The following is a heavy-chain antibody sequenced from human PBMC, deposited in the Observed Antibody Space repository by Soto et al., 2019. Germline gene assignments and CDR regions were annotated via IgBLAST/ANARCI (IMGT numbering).Heavy chain of an antibody. J-gene: IGHJ4*02. V-gene: IGHV1-18*01. Sequence: GASVKVSCKASGYVFINYGISWVRQAPGQGLEWMGWISRHNGNTNYAQKFQGRITMTTDASMSTAYMELRSLRSDDTAVYYCARDLDGSGSYYTDFWGQGTLVTVSS. D-gene: IGHD3-10*01. CDR2: ISRHNGNT. CDR3: ARDLDGSGSYYTDF. CDR1: GYVFINYG.